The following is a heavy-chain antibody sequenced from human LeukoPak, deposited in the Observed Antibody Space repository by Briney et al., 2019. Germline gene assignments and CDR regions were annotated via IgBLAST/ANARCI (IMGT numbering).Heavy chain of an antibody. V-gene: IGHV3-30*02. J-gene: IGHJ5*02. D-gene: IGHD6-13*01. CDR2: IRYDGSNK. Sequence: GGSQRLSCAASGFTFSSYGVHWVRQAPGKGLEWVAFIRYDGSNKYYADSVKGRFTISRDNSKNTLYLQMNSLRAEDTAVYYCVREQQLRLRSWFDPWGQGTLVTVSS. CDR3: VREQQLRLRSWFDP. CDR1: GFTFSSYG.